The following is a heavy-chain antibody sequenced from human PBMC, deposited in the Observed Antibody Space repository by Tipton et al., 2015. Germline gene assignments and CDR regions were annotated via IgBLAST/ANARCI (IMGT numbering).Heavy chain of an antibody. CDR2: ISHGGNT. CDR1: AYSISSDYY. D-gene: IGHD2-15*01. V-gene: IGHV4-38-2*01. J-gene: IGHJ4*02. CDR3: ADPLYCSGGGCYPSGY. Sequence: TLSLTCAVSAYSISSDYYWGWIRQPPGKGLEWIGSISHGGNTYYNPSLKSRVTMSRDTSKNQFSLKLTSVTAADTAVYYCADPLYCSGGGCYPSGYWGQGTLVTVSS.